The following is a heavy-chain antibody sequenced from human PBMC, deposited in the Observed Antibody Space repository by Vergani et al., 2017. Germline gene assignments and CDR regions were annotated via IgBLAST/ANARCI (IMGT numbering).Heavy chain of an antibody. Sequence: EVQLVESGGGLVQPGWSLRLSCSTFGFTFSSYAMYWVRQAPGKGLEFVSSISTNGGTTYDADSVKGRFTISRDNSESTLHLQMTSLRAEDTAVYYCANIAAPGPRGRGTGNWGQGTLVTVSS. J-gene: IGHJ4*02. CDR1: GFTFSSYA. D-gene: IGHD6-13*01. V-gene: IGHV3-64D*06. CDR3: ANIAAPGPRGRGTGN. CDR2: ISTNGGTT.